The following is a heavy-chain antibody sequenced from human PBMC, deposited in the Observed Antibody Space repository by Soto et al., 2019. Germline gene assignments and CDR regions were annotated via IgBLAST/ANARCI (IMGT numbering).Heavy chain of an antibody. J-gene: IGHJ4*02. CDR3: ARDQQWLVRLYFDY. V-gene: IGHV3-33*01. D-gene: IGHD6-19*01. Sequence: GSLRLSCAASGFTFSSYGMHWVRQAPGKGLEWVAVIWYDGSNKYYADYVKGRFTISRDNSKKTLYLQMNSLRAEDTAVYYCARDQQWLVRLYFDYWGQGALVTVSS. CDR1: GFTFSSYG. CDR2: IWYDGSNK.